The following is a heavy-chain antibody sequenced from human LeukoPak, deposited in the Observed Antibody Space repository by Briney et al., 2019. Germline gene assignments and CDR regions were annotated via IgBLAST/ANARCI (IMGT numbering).Heavy chain of an antibody. D-gene: IGHD1-1*01. Sequence: ASVKVSCKTSGHTFTGYYMHWGRQAPGQGREWMGWINPKSGGTSYPQKFQGRVSMTRDTSISTAYMELSRLRSDDTAVYYCVPSNNFYYFDYWGQGTLVTVSS. CDR2: INPKSGGT. J-gene: IGHJ4*02. CDR3: VPSNNFYYFDY. V-gene: IGHV1-2*02. CDR1: GHTFTGYY.